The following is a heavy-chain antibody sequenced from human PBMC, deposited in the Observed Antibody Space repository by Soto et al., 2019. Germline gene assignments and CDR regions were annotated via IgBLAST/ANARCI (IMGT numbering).Heavy chain of an antibody. D-gene: IGHD2-15*01. J-gene: IGHJ2*01. CDR2: IGPYEGVT. CDR3: ARCYCSVGSCYTCWHFDL. CDR1: GYSFNDYG. Sequence: QVQLEQSGAEVKKPGASVRVSCKASGYSFNDYGMSWVRQAPGHGLEWMGWIGPYEGVTNHAQTFQGRGTMTVDTSTTTADMELRSLRSDDTAIYYCARCYCSVGSCYTCWHFDLWGPGTLVTVTA. V-gene: IGHV1-18*01.